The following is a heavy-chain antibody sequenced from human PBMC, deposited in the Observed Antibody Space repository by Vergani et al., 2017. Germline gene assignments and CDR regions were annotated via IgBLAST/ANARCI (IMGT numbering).Heavy chain of an antibody. J-gene: IGHJ4*02. CDR1: GYSFTSYW. CDR2: IYPGDSDT. V-gene: IGHV5-51*01. CDR3: ARPLDDYSNYMFRVPFGY. D-gene: IGHD4-11*01. Sequence: EVQLVQSGAEVKKPGESLKISCKGSGYSFTSYWIGWVRQMPGKGLEWMGIIYPGDSDTRYSPSFQGQVTISADKSISTAYLQWSSLKASDTAMYYCARPLDDYSNYMFRVPFGYWGQGTLVTVSS.